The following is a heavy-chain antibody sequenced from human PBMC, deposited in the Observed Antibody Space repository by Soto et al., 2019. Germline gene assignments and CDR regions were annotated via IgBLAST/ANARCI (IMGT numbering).Heavy chain of an antibody. CDR2: ISPNGDRL. CDR1: GFPFSDHY. V-gene: IGHV1-46*01. Sequence: GASVKVSCKASGFPFSDHYMHWVRQAPGQGLEWMGIISPNGDRLNYAQKFQGRVTITRDTSTSTVYMDLSGLTYDDTAAYYCATDNSEQYGTPDASSWFDPWGQGTLVTVSS. D-gene: IGHD1-26*01. J-gene: IGHJ5*02. CDR3: ATDNSEQYGTPDASSWFDP.